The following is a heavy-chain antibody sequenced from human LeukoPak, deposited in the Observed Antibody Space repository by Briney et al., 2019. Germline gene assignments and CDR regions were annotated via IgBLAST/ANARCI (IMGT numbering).Heavy chain of an antibody. CDR1: GLTFSSYA. Sequence: PGGSLRLSCAASGLTFSSYAMSWVRQAPGKGLEWVSAISGSGGSTYYADSVKGRFTISRDNSKNTLYLQMNSLRAEDTAVYYCAKVGQQLLPNWYFDLWGRGTLVTVSS. V-gene: IGHV3-23*01. D-gene: IGHD6-13*01. CDR2: ISGSGGST. J-gene: IGHJ2*01. CDR3: AKVGQQLLPNWYFDL.